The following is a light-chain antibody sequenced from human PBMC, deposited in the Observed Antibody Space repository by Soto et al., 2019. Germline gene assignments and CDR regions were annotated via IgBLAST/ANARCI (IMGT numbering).Light chain of an antibody. Sequence: EIVLTQSPATLSLSPGERATLSCSASQSVSTYLAWYQQKPGQAPRLLIYDASNRATGIPARFSGSGSGTEFTLTISSLEAEDFAVYYCQQGSSWPGNTFGGGNNVELK. CDR3: QQGSSWPGNT. J-gene: IGKJ4*01. V-gene: IGKV3-11*01. CDR2: DAS. CDR1: QSVSTY.